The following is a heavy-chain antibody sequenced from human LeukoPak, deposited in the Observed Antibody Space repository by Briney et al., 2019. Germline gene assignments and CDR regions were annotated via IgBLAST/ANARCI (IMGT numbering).Heavy chain of an antibody. D-gene: IGHD5-24*01. Sequence: ASVKVSCKASGYTFTVYYMHWVRQVPGQGLEWMGWINPNSGGTNYAQKFQGRVTMTRHPSISTAYMELRRLRFDDKALSSCAILEMLRYAWSDPRRQGTIATVSS. J-gene: IGHJ5*02. V-gene: IGHV1-2*02. CDR3: AILEMLRYAWSDP. CDR1: GYTFTVYY. CDR2: INPNSGGT.